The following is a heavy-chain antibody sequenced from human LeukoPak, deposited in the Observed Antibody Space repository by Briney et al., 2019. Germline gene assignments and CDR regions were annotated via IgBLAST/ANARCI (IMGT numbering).Heavy chain of an antibody. J-gene: IGHJ4*02. D-gene: IGHD3-9*01. Sequence: SGPTLVKPTQTLTLTCTFSGFSLSTRGVGVGWIRQPPGKAPEWLALIYWNNDNRYSPSLKGRLTITKDTSKNQVVLTMTNMDPVDTATYYCASSRYDILTGHYNFDYWGQGTLVTVSS. CDR3: ASSRYDILTGHYNFDY. CDR2: IYWNNDN. CDR1: GFSLSTRGVG. V-gene: IGHV2-5*01.